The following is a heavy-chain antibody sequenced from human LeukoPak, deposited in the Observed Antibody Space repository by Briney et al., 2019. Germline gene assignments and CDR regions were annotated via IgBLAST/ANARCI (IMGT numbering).Heavy chain of an antibody. V-gene: IGHV4-61*02. CDR2: VYTSGST. CDR3: ARDRQIYDILTGYYRVDAFDI. Sequence: SQTLSLTCTVSGGSISSGSYYWSWIRQPAGKGLEWIGRVYTSGSTNYNPSLKSRVTISVDTSKNQFSLKLSSVTAADTAVYYCARDRQIYDILTGYYRVDAFDIWGQGTMVTVSS. D-gene: IGHD3-9*01. J-gene: IGHJ3*02. CDR1: GGSISSGSYY.